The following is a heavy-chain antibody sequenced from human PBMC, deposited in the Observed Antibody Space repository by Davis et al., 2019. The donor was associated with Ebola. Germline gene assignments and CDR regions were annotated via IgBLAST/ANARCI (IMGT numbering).Heavy chain of an antibody. V-gene: IGHV1-18*01. CDR1: GYTFTNYG. J-gene: IGHJ6*02. CDR3: AKTMVQGVIANIYGMDV. CDR2: INAGNGNT. Sequence: ASVKVSCKASGYTFTNYGISWVRQAPGQGLEWMGWINAGNGNTKYSQKFQGRVTITRDTSASTAYMELSSLRSDDTAVYYCAKTMVQGVIANIYGMDVWGQGTTVTVSS. D-gene: IGHD3-10*01.